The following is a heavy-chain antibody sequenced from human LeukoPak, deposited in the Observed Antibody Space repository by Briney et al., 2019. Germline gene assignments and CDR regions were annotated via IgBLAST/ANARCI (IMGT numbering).Heavy chain of an antibody. CDR2: ISGNGDTT. V-gene: IGHV3-23*01. CDR3: VKDVNWSTY. J-gene: IGHJ4*02. CDR1: GFSFSSYA. D-gene: IGHD1-1*01. Sequence: PGGSLRLSCAASGFSFSSYAMGWVRQAPGKGLEWVSVISGNGDTTYYADSVKGRFTISRDNSRSTVYLQMNSLRGDDTAVYYCVKDVNWSTYWGQGTLVTVSS.